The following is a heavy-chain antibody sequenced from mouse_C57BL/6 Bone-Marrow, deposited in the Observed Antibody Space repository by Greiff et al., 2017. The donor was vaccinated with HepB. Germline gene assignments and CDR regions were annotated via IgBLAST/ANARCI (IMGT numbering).Heavy chain of an antibody. CDR2: INPCSGYT. Sequence: QVQLQQSGAELARPGASVKMSCKASGYTFTSYTMHWVKQRPGQGLEWIGYINPCSGYTKYNQKFKDKATLTADKSSSTAYMQLSSLTSEDSAVDYCARKVIFYYYGSNYFDYWGQGTTLTVSS. J-gene: IGHJ2*01. V-gene: IGHV1-4*01. D-gene: IGHD1-1*01. CDR3: ARKVIFYYYGSNYFDY. CDR1: GYTFTSYT.